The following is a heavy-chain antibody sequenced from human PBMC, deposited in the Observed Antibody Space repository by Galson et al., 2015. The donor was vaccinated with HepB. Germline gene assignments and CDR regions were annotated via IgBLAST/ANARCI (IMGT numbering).Heavy chain of an antibody. V-gene: IGHV1-18*01. D-gene: IGHD3-22*01. CDR1: GGTFSSYA. CDR2: ISAYNGNT. J-gene: IGHJ5*02. CDR3: ARDSPNYYDSSGYYSDWFDP. Sequence: SVKVSCKASGGTFSSYAISWVRPAPGQGLEWMGWISAYNGNTNYAQKLQGRVTMTTDTSTSTAYMELRSLRSDDTAVYYCARDSPNYYDSSGYYSDWFDPWGQGTLVTVSS.